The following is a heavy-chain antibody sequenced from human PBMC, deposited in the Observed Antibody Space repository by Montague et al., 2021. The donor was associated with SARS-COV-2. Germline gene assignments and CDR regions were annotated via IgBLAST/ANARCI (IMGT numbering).Heavy chain of an antibody. D-gene: IGHD6-25*01. Sequence: SLRLSCAASGFTVSSNYMRWVRQAPGKGLEWVSVIDNDGSTYYAGSVKGRFTISRHNSKNTMYLQMNSLRAEDTAMYYCARDRSGYLDYWGQGTLVTVSS. CDR1: GFTVSSNY. CDR2: IDNDGST. V-gene: IGHV3-53*04. CDR3: ARDRSGYLDY. J-gene: IGHJ4*02.